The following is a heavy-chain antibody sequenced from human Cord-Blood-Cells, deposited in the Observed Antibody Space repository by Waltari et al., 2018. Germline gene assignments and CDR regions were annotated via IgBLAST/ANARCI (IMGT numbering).Heavy chain of an antibody. D-gene: IGHD6-13*01. CDR1: GFHFSRVA. Sequence: VQLVASGGGVVQPGGPLRPPCAAPGFHFSRVALACVRHRPGKGLEWVAVISYDGSNKSYADSVKGRFTISRDNSKNTLYLQMNSLRAEETAVYYCARGRYSSSPDDAFDIWGQGTMVTVSS. V-gene: IGHV3-30-3*01. CDR3: ARGRYSSSPDDAFDI. J-gene: IGHJ3*02. CDR2: ISYDGSNK.